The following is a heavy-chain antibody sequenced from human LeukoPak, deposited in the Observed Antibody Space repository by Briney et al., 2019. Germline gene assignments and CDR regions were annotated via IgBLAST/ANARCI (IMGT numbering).Heavy chain of an antibody. D-gene: IGHD3-22*01. CDR2: IWYDGSNK. CDR3: ARGESYYDSSGLFDY. Sequence: GGSLRLSCAASGFTFSSYGMHWVRQAPGKGLEWVAVIWYDGSNKYYADSVKGRLTISRDNSKNTLYLQMNSLRAEDTAVYYCARGESYYDSSGLFDYWGQGTLVTVSS. CDR1: GFTFSSYG. J-gene: IGHJ4*02. V-gene: IGHV3-33*01.